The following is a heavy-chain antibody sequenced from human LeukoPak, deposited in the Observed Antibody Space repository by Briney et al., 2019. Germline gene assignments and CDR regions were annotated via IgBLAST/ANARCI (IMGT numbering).Heavy chain of an antibody. V-gene: IGHV3-43*01. J-gene: IGHJ6*02. D-gene: IGHD1-7*01. CDR3: AKDGDRNYNYGMDV. CDR2: ISWDGGST. Sequence: GGSLRLSCAASGFTFDDYTMHWVRQAPGKGLEWVSLISWDGGSTYYADSVKGRFTISRDNSKNSLYLQMNSLRTEDTALYYCAKDGDRNYNYGMDVWGQGITVTVSS. CDR1: GFTFDDYT.